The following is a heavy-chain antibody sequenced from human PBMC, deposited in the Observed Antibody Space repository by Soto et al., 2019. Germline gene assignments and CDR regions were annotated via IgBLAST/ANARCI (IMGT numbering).Heavy chain of an antibody. Sequence: PGGSLRPSCAASGFTFSSYAMSWVRQAPGKGLEWVSAISGSGGSTYYADSVKGRFTISRDNSKNTLYLQMNSLRAEDTAVYYCAKSLVRGVIHSLDYWGQGTLVTVSS. J-gene: IGHJ4*02. D-gene: IGHD3-10*01. CDR3: AKSLVRGVIHSLDY. V-gene: IGHV3-23*01. CDR2: ISGSGGST. CDR1: GFTFSSYA.